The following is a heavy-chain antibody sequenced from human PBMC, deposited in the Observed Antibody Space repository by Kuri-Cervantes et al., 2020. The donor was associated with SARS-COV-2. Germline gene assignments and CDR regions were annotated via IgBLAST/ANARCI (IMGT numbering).Heavy chain of an antibody. J-gene: IGHJ4*02. D-gene: IGHD4-11*01. V-gene: IGHV4-59*12. CDR2: IYYIGST. CDR1: GASISSDY. CDR3: ARGYSNFDY. Sequence: SETLSLTCTVSGASISSDYWSWIRQSPGKGLGWIGYIYYIGSTNYNPSLKSRVTISVDTSKNQFSLKLSSVTAADTAVYYCARGYSNFDYWGQGTLVTVSS.